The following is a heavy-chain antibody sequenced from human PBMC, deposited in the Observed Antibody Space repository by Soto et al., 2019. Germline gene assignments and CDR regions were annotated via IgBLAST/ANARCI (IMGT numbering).Heavy chain of an antibody. CDR1: GFTFSSYW. Sequence: EVQLVESGGGLVQPGGSLRLSCAASGFTFSSYWMHWVRQAPGKGLVWVSRIKSDGRSTSYADSVKGRFTISRDNAKNTLYLQMNSLRAEDTAVYYCASYYGSGSYWPTYWGQGTLVTVSS. CDR3: ASYYGSGSYWPTY. J-gene: IGHJ4*02. V-gene: IGHV3-74*01. CDR2: IKSDGRST. D-gene: IGHD3-10*01.